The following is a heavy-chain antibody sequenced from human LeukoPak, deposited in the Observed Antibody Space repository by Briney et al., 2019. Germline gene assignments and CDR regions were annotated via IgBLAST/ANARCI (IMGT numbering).Heavy chain of an antibody. Sequence: SETLSLTCAVYGGSFSSYYWGWIRQPPGKGLEWIGSMYYIGSTYYNPSLKSRVTISVDTSKNQFSLKLSSVTAADTAVYWCARGAFGVLLSAFDIWGQGTMVTVSS. CDR1: GGSFSSYY. CDR2: MYYIGST. D-gene: IGHD3-3*01. CDR3: ARGAFGVLLSAFDI. V-gene: IGHV4-39*01. J-gene: IGHJ3*02.